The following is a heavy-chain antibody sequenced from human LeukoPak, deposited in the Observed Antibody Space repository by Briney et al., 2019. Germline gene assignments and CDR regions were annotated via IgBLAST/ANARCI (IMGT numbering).Heavy chain of an antibody. J-gene: IGHJ4*02. CDR3: AKDILVVAATLFDY. V-gene: IGHV3-33*06. Sequence: GRSLRLSCAASGFTFSSYGMHWVRQAPGKGLEWVAVIWYDGSNKYYADSVKGRFTISRDNSKNTLYLQMNSLRAEDTAVYYCAKDILVVAATLFDYWGQGTLVTVSS. CDR2: IWYDGSNK. D-gene: IGHD2-15*01. CDR1: GFTFSSYG.